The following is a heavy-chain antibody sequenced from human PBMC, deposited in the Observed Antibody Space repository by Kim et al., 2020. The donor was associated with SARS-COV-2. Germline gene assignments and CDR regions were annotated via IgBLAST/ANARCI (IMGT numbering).Heavy chain of an antibody. CDR3: ARESFCNATNCYNGMDV. V-gene: IGHV7-4-1*02. CDR2: INTNNGNP. D-gene: IGHD1-26*01. Sequence: ASVKVSCKASGYTFTSHALNWVRQAPGQGLEWMGWINTNNGNPRYAQGFSGRFVFSLDTSDSTAYLHISSLKAEDIGVYYCARESFCNATNCYNGMDVWG. CDR1: GYTFTSHA. J-gene: IGHJ6*02.